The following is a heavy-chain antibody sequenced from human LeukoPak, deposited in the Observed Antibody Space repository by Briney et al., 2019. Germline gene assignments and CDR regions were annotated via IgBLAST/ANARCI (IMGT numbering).Heavy chain of an antibody. CDR2: IYYSGST. CDR1: GGSISSYY. D-gene: IGHD6-19*01. Sequence: SETLSLTCTVSGGSISSYYWSWIRQPPGKGLEWIGYIYYSGSTNYNPSLKSRVTISVDTSKNQFSLKLSSVTAADTAVYYCARDHSSGWGYWGQGTLVTVSS. J-gene: IGHJ4*02. V-gene: IGHV4-59*01. CDR3: ARDHSSGWGY.